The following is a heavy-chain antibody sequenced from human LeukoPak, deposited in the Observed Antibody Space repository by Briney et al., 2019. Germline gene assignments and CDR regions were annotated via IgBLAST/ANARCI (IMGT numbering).Heavy chain of an antibody. CDR1: GDIFTNYA. V-gene: IGHV1-69*04. J-gene: IGHJ6*02. CDR2: IIPVLDMA. D-gene: IGHD3-22*01. CDR3: ARYYYDRSGFLVKAMDV. Sequence: SVKVSCKASGDIFTNYAYSWVRHAPGQGLEWMGRIIPVLDMANSAQEFQDRLTITADKSTNTIYMELRNLRSEDTAVYYCARYYYDRSGFLVKAMDVWGQGTTVSVS.